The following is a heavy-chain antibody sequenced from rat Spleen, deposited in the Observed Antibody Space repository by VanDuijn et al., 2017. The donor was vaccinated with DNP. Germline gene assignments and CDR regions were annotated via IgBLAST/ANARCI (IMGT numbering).Heavy chain of an antibody. Sequence: EVQLIESGGGLVQPGRSLKLSCAASEFTFSKSDVAWVRQAPTGGLEWVASISPSGANIYYRDSVKGRFTISRDNAKSTLYLQMNSLRSEDMATYYCVRWDYGMYGFDYWGQGVMVTVSS. CDR1: EFTFSKSD. CDR2: ISPSGANI. D-gene: IGHD1-11*01. CDR3: VRWDYGMYGFDY. J-gene: IGHJ2*01. V-gene: IGHV5-25*01.